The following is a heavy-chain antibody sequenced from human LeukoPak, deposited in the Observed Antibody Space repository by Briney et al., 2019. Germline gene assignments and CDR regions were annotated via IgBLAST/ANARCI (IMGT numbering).Heavy chain of an antibody. D-gene: IGHD3-3*01. V-gene: IGHV4-59*08. Sequence: SETLSLTCTVSGGSISSYYWSWIRQPPGKGLEWIGYIYYSGSTNYNPSLKSRVTISVDTSKNQFSLKLSSVTAADTAVCYCARRDFWSGYYNAWGQGTLVTVSS. J-gene: IGHJ5*02. CDR3: ARRDFWSGYYNA. CDR1: GGSISSYY. CDR2: IYYSGST.